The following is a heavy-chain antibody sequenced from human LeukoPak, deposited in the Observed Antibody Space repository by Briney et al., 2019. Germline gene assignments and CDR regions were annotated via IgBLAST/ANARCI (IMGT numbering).Heavy chain of an antibody. J-gene: IGHJ4*02. CDR2: ISSASGSI. CDR3: ARLPAYCSSTSCYYDY. D-gene: IGHD2-2*01. CDR1: GFTFSSNS. Sequence: GGSLRLSCVASGFTFSSNSMNWVRQAPGKGLEWVSYISSASGSIYYADSVKGRFTVSRDNAKNSLFLQMNSLRTEDTAVYYCARLPAYCSSTSCYYDYWGQGTLVTVSS. V-gene: IGHV3-48*04.